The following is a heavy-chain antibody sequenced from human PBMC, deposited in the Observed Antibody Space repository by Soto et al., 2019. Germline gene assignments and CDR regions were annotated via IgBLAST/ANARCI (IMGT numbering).Heavy chain of an antibody. Sequence: EVQLVESGGGLVQPGGSLRLSCAASGFTVSSNYMRWVRQAPGKGLEWVSVIYSGGSTYYADSVKGRFTISRDNSKNTLYLQMNSLRAEDTAVYYCARDRAAAGHYYGMDVWGQGTTVTVSS. CDR1: GFTVSSNY. CDR3: ARDRAAAGHYYGMDV. V-gene: IGHV3-66*01. D-gene: IGHD6-13*01. J-gene: IGHJ6*02. CDR2: IYSGGST.